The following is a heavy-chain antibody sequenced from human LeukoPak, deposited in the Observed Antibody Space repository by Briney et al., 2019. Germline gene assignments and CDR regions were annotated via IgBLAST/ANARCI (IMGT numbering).Heavy chain of an antibody. Sequence: ASVKVSCKASGGTFSSYAINWVRQAPGQGLEWMGRIIPILGIANYAQKFQGRVTITADKSTSTAYMELSSLRSEDTAVYYCARDRRSSWDDAFDIWGQGTMVTVSS. J-gene: IGHJ3*02. D-gene: IGHD6-13*01. CDR1: GGTFSSYA. V-gene: IGHV1-69*04. CDR3: ARDRRSSWDDAFDI. CDR2: IIPILGIA.